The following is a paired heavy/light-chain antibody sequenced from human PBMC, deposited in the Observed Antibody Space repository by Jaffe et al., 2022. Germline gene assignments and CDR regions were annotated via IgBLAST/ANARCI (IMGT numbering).Heavy chain of an antibody. D-gene: IGHD3-16*02. CDR3: ARDCLDRNYYYYYMDV. J-gene: IGHJ6*03. CDR2: ISSSGSTI. Sequence: QVQLVESGGGLVKPGGSLRLSCAASGFTFSDYYMSWIRQAPGKGLEWVSYISSSGSTIYYADSVKGRFTISRDNAKNSLYLQMNSLRAEDTAVYYCARDCLDRNYYYYYMDVWGKGTTVTVSS. CDR1: GFTFSDYY. V-gene: IGHV3-11*01.
Light chain of an antibody. J-gene: IGKJ1*01. CDR1: QSVLYSSNNKNY. Sequence: DIVMTQSPDSLAVSLGERATINCKSSQSVLYSSNNKNYLAWYQQKPGQPPKLLIYWASTRESGVPDRFSGSGSGTDFTLTISSLQAEDVAVYYCQQYYSTPWAFGQGTKVEIK. V-gene: IGKV4-1*01. CDR2: WAS. CDR3: QQYYSTPWA.